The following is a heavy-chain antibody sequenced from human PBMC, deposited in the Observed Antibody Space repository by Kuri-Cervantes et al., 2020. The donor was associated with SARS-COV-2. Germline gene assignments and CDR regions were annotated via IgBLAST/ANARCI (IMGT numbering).Heavy chain of an antibody. Sequence: GSLRLSCTVSGVSISSSSYYWGWIRQPPGKGLEWIGSIYYSGSTYYNPSLKSRVTISVDTSKNQFSLKLSSVTAADTAVYYCARQMMSSITIFGVVITRNWFDSWGQGTLVTVSS. V-gene: IGHV4-39*01. CDR1: GVSISSSSYY. CDR2: IYYSGST. J-gene: IGHJ5*01. D-gene: IGHD3-3*01. CDR3: ARQMMSSITIFGVVITRNWFDS.